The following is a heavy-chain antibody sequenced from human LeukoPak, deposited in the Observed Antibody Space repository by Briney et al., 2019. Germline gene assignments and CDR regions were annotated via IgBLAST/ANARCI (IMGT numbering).Heavy chain of an antibody. CDR1: GFTFSSYS. J-gene: IGHJ4*02. Sequence: GGSLRLSCAASGFTFSSYSMNWVRQAPGKGLEWVSSISSSSNYIYYADSVKGRFTISRDNAKNSLYLQMNSLRAEDTAVYYCAKVKSAMVPIFDYWGQGTQVTVSS. V-gene: IGHV3-21*04. CDR3: AKVKSAMVPIFDY. CDR2: ISSSSNYI. D-gene: IGHD3-10*01.